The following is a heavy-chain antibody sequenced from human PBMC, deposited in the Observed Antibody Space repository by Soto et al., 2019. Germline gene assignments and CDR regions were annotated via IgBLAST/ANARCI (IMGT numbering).Heavy chain of an antibody. V-gene: IGHV4-59*01. Sequence: SETLSLTCTVSGGSISSYYWSWIRQPPGKGLEWIGYIYYSGSTNYNPSLKSRVTISVDTSKNQFSLKLSSVTATDTAVYYCASITEGEKTSRDFGYWGQGTLVTVSS. CDR2: IYYSGST. J-gene: IGHJ4*02. CDR3: ASITEGEKTSRDFGY. CDR1: GGSISSYY. D-gene: IGHD3-3*01.